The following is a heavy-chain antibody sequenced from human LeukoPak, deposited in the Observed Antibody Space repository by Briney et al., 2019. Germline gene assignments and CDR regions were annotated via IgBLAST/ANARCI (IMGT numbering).Heavy chain of an antibody. CDR1: GFTFSSSA. Sequence: PGGSLRLSCAASGFTFSSSAMSWVRQAPGKGLEWVSAISGSGGSTYYADSVKGRFTISRDNSKNTLYLQMNSLRAEDTAVYYCAKSFMQGYSYLLVAYWGQGTLVTVSS. J-gene: IGHJ4*02. V-gene: IGHV3-23*01. D-gene: IGHD5-18*01. CDR2: ISGSGGST. CDR3: AKSFMQGYSYLLVAY.